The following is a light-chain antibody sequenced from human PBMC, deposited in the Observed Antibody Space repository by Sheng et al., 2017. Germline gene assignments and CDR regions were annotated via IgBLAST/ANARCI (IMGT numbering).Light chain of an antibody. CDR1: QSVDTKH. V-gene: IGKV3-20*01. CDR2: HTF. J-gene: IGKJ3*01. Sequence: ESVLTQSPATLSLSPGERATLSCRARQSVDTKHLAWYQQKAGQAPRLLIYHTFRRATGIPERFSGSGSGTDFTLTIDGLEPEDFAVYYCQQYDPSQGFTFGPGTKLEIK. CDR3: QQYDPSQGFT.